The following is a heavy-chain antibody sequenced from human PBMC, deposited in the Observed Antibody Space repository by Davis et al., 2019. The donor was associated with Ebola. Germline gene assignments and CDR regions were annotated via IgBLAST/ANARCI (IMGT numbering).Heavy chain of an antibody. CDR2: IKQDGSEK. CDR1: GFTFSSYW. V-gene: IGHV3-7*01. Sequence: GESLKISCAASGFTFSSYWMSWVRQAPGKGLEWVANIKQDGSEKYYVDSVKGRFTISRDNSKNTLYLQMNSLRAEDTAVYYCATYYYDSSGFERFDYWGQGTLVTVSS. J-gene: IGHJ4*02. CDR3: ATYYYDSSGFERFDY. D-gene: IGHD3-22*01.